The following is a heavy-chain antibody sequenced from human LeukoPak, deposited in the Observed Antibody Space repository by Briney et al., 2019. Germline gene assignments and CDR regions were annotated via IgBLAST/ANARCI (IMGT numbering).Heavy chain of an antibody. Sequence: PSETLSLTCTVSGGSISSYYWGWIRQPAGKGLEWIGRIYTSGSTNYNPSPKSRVTMSVDTSKNQFSLKLSSVTAADTAVYYCARDPPDYGDYGEYFQHWGQGTLVTVSS. D-gene: IGHD4-17*01. CDR3: ARDPPDYGDYGEYFQH. J-gene: IGHJ1*01. V-gene: IGHV4-4*07. CDR2: IYTSGST. CDR1: GGSISSYY.